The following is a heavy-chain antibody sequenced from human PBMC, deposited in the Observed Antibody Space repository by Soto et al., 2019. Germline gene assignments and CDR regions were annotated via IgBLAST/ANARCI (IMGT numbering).Heavy chain of an antibody. V-gene: IGHV3-11*01. CDR2: ISCGGSDI. CDR3: ATVGDCSSTRCQTRYYYYGMDV. Sequence: GGSLRLSCAASGFTFSDYSMNWVRQAPGEGLEWVSYISCGGSDIFYADSVKGRFTISRDNAKNSLFLQMNSLRAEDTGVYYCATVGDCSSTRCQTRYYYYGMDVWGQGTTVTVSS. D-gene: IGHD2-2*03. J-gene: IGHJ6*02. CDR1: GFTFSDYS.